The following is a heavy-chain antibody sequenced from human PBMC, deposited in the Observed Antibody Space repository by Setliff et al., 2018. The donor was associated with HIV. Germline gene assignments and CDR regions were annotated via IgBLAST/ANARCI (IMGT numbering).Heavy chain of an antibody. D-gene: IGHD5-12*01. J-gene: IGHJ4*02. V-gene: IGHV3-33*08. CDR3: ARLSRPRLPTAGPYFLDS. CDR2: IWFDGSNK. CDR1: GFTFSDYN. Sequence: PGESLKISCAASGFTFSDYNMHWVRQAPGTGLEWVAVIWFDGSNKYHSDSVKGRFTISRDNSKNTLYLEMNRLRIDDTAVYYCARLSRPRLPTAGPYFLDSWGQGTLVTVSS.